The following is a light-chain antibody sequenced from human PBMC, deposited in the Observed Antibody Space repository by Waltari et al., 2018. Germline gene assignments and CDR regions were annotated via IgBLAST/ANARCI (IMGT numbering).Light chain of an antibody. CDR2: VNT. Sequence: QSVLAQPPSVSGAPGQRVTISCSGSSSNIGAGSDVHWYQHLPGTAPKLLIYVNTNRPSRVPDRFSGSKSGTSASLAITGLQAEDEADYYCQSYDSSLSGSVFGGGTKLTVL. CDR1: SSNIGAGSD. CDR3: QSYDSSLSGSV. J-gene: IGLJ3*02. V-gene: IGLV1-40*01.